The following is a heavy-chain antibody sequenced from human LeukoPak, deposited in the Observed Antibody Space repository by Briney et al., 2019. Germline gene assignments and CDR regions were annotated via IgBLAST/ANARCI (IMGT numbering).Heavy chain of an antibody. Sequence: PGGSLRLSCAASGFTFSTYGMNWVRQAPGKGPEWVSYISSSSDAIYYADSVRGRFTISRDNAKNSLYLQMNSLRAEDTGVYYCAREPSNYYFDYWGQGTLITVSS. D-gene: IGHD4-11*01. J-gene: IGHJ4*02. CDR1: GFTFSTYG. CDR3: AREPSNYYFDY. CDR2: ISSSSDAI. V-gene: IGHV3-21*05.